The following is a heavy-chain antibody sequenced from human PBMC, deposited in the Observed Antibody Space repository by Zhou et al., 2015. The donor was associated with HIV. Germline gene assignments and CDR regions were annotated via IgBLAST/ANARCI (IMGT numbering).Heavy chain of an antibody. Sequence: QVQLVESGGGVVQPERSLRLSCTASGSSFSTYVMHWVRQAPGKGLEWVSAISHDGNAKYYADSVKGRFAISRDNSKNTVYLEMSSLRGDDAAVYYCAREGHTSGRCGDLDYWGPGTLVTVSS. CDR1: GSSFSTYV. CDR3: AREGHTSGRCGDLDY. J-gene: IGHJ4*02. D-gene: IGHD3-10*01. V-gene: IGHV3-30*09. CDR2: ISHDGNAK.